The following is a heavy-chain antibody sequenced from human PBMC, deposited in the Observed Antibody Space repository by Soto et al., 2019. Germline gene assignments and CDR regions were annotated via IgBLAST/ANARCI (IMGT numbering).Heavy chain of an antibody. J-gene: IGHJ6*02. CDR2: ISSSSSTI. Sequence: GGSLRLSCAASGFTFSSYSMNWVRQAPGKGLEWVSYISSSSSTIYYADSVKGRFTISRDNAKNSLYLQMNSLRDEDTAVYYCARYRPCITMVRGVITSLPYYYGMDVWGQGTTVTVSS. CDR1: GFTFSSYS. D-gene: IGHD3-10*01. V-gene: IGHV3-48*02. CDR3: ARYRPCITMVRGVITSLPYYYGMDV.